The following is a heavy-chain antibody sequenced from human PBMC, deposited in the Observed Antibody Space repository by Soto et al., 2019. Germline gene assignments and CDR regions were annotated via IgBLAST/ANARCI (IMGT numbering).Heavy chain of an antibody. CDR1: GYTFTGYY. J-gene: IGHJ4*02. CDR2: INPNSGGT. D-gene: IGHD5-18*01. CDR3: AREGPDTAMVTNS. V-gene: IGHV1-2*02. Sequence: ASVKGSWKASGYTFTGYYMHWVRQAPGQGLEWMGWINPNSGGTNYAQKFQGRVTMTRDTSISTAYMELSRLRSDDTAVYYCAREGPDTAMVTNSWGQGTLVPVSS.